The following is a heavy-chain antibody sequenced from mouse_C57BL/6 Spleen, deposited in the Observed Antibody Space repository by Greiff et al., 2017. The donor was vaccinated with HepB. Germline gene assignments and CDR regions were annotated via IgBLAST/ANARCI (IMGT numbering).Heavy chain of an antibody. CDR3: ARGGGVPKENFDV. CDR1: GYTFTSYW. V-gene: IGHV1-64*01. D-gene: IGHD2-14*01. CDR2: IHPNSGST. Sequence: QVQLQQPGAELVKPGASVKLSCKASGYTFTSYWMHWVKQRPGQGLEWIGMIHPNSGSTNYNEKFKSKATLTVDKSSSTAYMQLSSLTSEDSAVYYCARGGGVPKENFDVWGTGTTVTVSS. J-gene: IGHJ1*03.